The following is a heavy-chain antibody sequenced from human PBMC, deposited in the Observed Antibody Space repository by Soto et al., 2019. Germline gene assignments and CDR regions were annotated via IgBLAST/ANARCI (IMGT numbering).Heavy chain of an antibody. V-gene: IGHV3-23*01. CDR2: ITDSGDTT. J-gene: IGHJ4*02. Sequence: PGGSLRLSCAASGFTFSSYFMRWVRQAPGKGLELVSTITDSGDTTYYADSVKGRFTISRDNSKNILYLQMNSLRADDTAIYYCAKGVSPAYNDHFFWGQGTLVTVSS. CDR1: GFTFSSYF. CDR3: AKGVSPAYNDHFF. D-gene: IGHD3-16*01.